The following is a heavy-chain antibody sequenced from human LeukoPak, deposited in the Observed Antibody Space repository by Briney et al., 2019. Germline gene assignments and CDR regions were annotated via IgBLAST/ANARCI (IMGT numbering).Heavy chain of an antibody. Sequence: GGSLRLSCAASGFTFSTYWMSWVRQAPGKGLEWVANIEQEGSGKYYVDSVKGRFTISRDKNSLYLQMNSLRAEDTAMYYCARHIPGGNNYFDYWGQGTLVTVSS. CDR1: GFTFSTYW. CDR3: ARHIPGGNNYFDY. V-gene: IGHV3-7*01. D-gene: IGHD2-21*01. J-gene: IGHJ4*02. CDR2: IEQEGSGK.